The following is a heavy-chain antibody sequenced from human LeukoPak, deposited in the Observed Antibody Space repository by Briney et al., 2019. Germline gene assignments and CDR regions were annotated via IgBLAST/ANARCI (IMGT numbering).Heavy chain of an antibody. CDR3: ARAFYDSSGHYAHFNY. CDR1: GFTVSSNS. Sequence: PGGSLRLSCTVSGFTVSSNSMSWVRQAPGKGLEWVSSISRSSIFRYFADSVKGRFTISRDNAKNSLYLQMNSLRAEDTAVYYCARAFYDSSGHYAHFNYWGQGTLVTVSS. CDR2: ISRSSIFR. V-gene: IGHV3-21*01. J-gene: IGHJ4*02. D-gene: IGHD3-22*01.